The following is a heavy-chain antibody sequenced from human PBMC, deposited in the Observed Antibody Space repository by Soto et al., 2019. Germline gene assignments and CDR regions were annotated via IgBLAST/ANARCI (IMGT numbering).Heavy chain of an antibody. J-gene: IGHJ6*02. D-gene: IGHD5-18*01. CDR2: LDQSGGT. CDR1: GDSLRGQS. CDR3: ARGKPSGYRFGPRNFFYYGLDV. Sequence: PSETLSLTCAVVGDSLRGQSWNWIRQSPGKGLEWIGELDQSGGTNYNPSLKSRAIISDDTSKNQFSLTLTSVTAADTAVYFCARGKPSGYRFGPRNFFYYGLDVWGPGTTVTVSS. V-gene: IGHV4-34*01.